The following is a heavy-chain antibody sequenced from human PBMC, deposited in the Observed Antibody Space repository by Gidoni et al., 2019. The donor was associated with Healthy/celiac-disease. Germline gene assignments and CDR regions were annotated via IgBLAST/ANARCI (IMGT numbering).Heavy chain of an antibody. Sequence: QVQLQESGPGLVKPSQTLSLTCTVSGGSISSGSSYWSWIRQPAGKGLEWIGRIYTSGSTNYNPSRKSRVTISVDTSKNQFSLKLSSVTAADTAVYYCAREVDSSGYYRSSGPFLDYWGQGTLVTVSS. J-gene: IGHJ4*02. CDR3: AREVDSSGYYRSSGPFLDY. CDR1: GGSISSGSSY. D-gene: IGHD3-22*01. CDR2: IYTSGST. V-gene: IGHV4-61*02.